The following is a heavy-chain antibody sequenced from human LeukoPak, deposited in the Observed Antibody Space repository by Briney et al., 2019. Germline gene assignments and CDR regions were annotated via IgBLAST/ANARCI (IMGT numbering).Heavy chain of an antibody. V-gene: IGHV3-23*01. J-gene: IGHJ4*02. Sequence: GGSLRLSCAASGFTFSSHALSWVRQAPGKGLEWASSLSGSGYNTYYADSVKGRFTISRDNSKNTVYLQMNSLRAEDTAVYYCAKDPYGARYFDYWGQGTLVTVSS. CDR3: AKDPYGARYFDY. CDR1: GFTFSSHA. CDR2: LSGSGYNT. D-gene: IGHD4-17*01.